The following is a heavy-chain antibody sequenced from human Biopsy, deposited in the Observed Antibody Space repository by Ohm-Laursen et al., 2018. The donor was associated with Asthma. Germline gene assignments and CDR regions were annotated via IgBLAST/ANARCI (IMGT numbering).Heavy chain of an antibody. D-gene: IGHD6-19*01. V-gene: IGHV1-69*10. CDR1: GGTFSNFA. J-gene: IGHJ6*02. CDR3: ARCKVGYSSGWYPLLKKSYYAGMDV. Sequence: SVKVSCKPPGGTFSNFAISWVRQAPGHGLEWLGGFITVLGTTNYAQKFQGRVTITADKSTSTAYMEVTSLRSEDTALYYCARCKVGYSSGWYPLLKKSYYAGMDVWGQGTAVTVSS. CDR2: FITVLGTT.